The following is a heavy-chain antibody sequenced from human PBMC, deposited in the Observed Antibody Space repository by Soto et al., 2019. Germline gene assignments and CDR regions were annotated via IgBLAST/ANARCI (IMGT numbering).Heavy chain of an antibody. D-gene: IGHD1-1*01. V-gene: IGHV1-69*02. J-gene: IGHJ6*02. Sequence: QVQLVQSGAEVKKPGSSVKVSCKASGGTFSSYTTSWVRQAPGQGLEWMGRIIPILGIANYAQKFQGRVTITADKSTSTAYMELSSLRSEDTAVYYCARGLAAGTTNYYGMDVWGQGTTVTVSS. CDR3: ARGLAAGTTNYYGMDV. CDR2: IIPILGIA. CDR1: GGTFSSYT.